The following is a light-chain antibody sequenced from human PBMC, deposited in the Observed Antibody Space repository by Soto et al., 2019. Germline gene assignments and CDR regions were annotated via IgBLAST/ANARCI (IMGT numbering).Light chain of an antibody. CDR3: QQYGSSRWT. V-gene: IGKV3-20*01. CDR1: QSVSSSY. CDR2: GAS. J-gene: IGKJ1*01. Sequence: EIVLTQSPGTLSFSPGERATLSCRARQSVSSSYLAWYQQKPGQAPRLLIYGASSRATGIPDRFSGSGSGTDFTLNISRLEPDDFAVYYCQQYGSSRWTFGQGTKVEIK.